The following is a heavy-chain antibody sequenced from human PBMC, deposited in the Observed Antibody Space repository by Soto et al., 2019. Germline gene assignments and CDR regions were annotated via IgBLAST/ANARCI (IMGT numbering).Heavy chain of an antibody. Sequence: QVQLVQSGAEVRKPGSSVRVSCKASGGSFNRHTISWVRQAPGQGLEWMGGIIPIFGTANHAQKFQGRVTIIADESTRTVYMELSSLRSDDTAIYYCAKINAVQKKVATTPSSGWGYKSAYYGMDVWGQGTTVTVSS. CDR2: IIPIFGTA. CDR3: AKINAVQKKVATTPSSGWGYKSAYYGMDV. J-gene: IGHJ6*02. V-gene: IGHV1-69*01. D-gene: IGHD6-19*01. CDR1: GGSFNRHT.